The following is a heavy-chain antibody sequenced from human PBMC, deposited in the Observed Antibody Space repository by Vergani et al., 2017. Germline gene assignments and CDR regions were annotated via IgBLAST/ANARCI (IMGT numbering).Heavy chain of an antibody. CDR2: IYYSGST. Sequence: QVQLQESGPGLVKPSQTLSLTCTVSGGSISSGDYYWSWIRQPPGKGLEWIGYIYYSGSTNYNPSLKSRVTISVDTSKNQFSLKLSSVTAADTAVYYCARVGFGEESWFDPWGQGTLVTVSS. V-gene: IGHV4-61*08. CDR3: ARVGFGEESWFDP. J-gene: IGHJ5*02. CDR1: GGSISSGDYY. D-gene: IGHD3-10*01.